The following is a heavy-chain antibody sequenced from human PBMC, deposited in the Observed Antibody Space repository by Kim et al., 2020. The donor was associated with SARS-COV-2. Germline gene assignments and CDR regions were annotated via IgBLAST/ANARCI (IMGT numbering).Heavy chain of an antibody. V-gene: IGHV3-23*01. CDR2: ITDSGDKT. D-gene: IGHD2-15*01. Sequence: GGSLRLSCAASGFSFSTYAMNWVRQAPGKGLEWVSTITDSGDKTYYGPSVNGRFTISRDNSKNTLYLQMNSLGADDTAIYYCAPRRWREPWGQGTLVTVS. CDR3: APRRWREP. J-gene: IGHJ1*01. CDR1: GFSFSTYA.